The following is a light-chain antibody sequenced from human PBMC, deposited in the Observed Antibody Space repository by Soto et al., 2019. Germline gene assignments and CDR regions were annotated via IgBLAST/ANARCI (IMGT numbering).Light chain of an antibody. Sequence: ETVLTQSPATLSLSPGERATLSCRASQSVSSYLAWYQQKPGQAPRLLIYDASNRATGIPARFSGSGSGTDCTLTIRSLEPEDFAVYYCQQRSNWRSFGQGTRLEIK. CDR1: QSVSSY. CDR2: DAS. J-gene: IGKJ5*01. V-gene: IGKV3-11*01. CDR3: QQRSNWRS.